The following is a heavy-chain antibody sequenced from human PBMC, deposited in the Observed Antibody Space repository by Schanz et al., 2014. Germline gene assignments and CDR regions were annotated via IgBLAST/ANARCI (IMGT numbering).Heavy chain of an antibody. V-gene: IGHV1-46*03. D-gene: IGHD2-2*01. CDR1: GYTFTSYY. Sequence: QVQLVQSGAEVKKPGASVKVSCKASGYTFTSYYMHWVRQAPGQGLEWMGKINPSSGTTRIAQNFQGRLTVTRDTSTSTVNMELSSLRSEDTAVYYCARGGFFDSTSFDSWGQGTRVTVSS. CDR2: INPSSGTT. J-gene: IGHJ4*02. CDR3: ARGGFFDSTSFDS.